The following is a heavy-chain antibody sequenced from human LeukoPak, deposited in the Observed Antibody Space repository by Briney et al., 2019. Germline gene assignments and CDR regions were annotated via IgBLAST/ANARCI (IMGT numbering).Heavy chain of an antibody. CDR3: AKEMTTILPAFDY. V-gene: IGHV3-21*04. J-gene: IGHJ4*02. D-gene: IGHD5-24*01. Sequence: GGSLRLSCAASGFTFSSYSMNWVRQAPGKGLEWVSSISSSSSYIYYADSVKGRFTISRDNAKNSLYLQMNSLRAEDTALYYCAKEMTTILPAFDYWGQGTLVTVSS. CDR2: ISSSSSYI. CDR1: GFTFSSYS.